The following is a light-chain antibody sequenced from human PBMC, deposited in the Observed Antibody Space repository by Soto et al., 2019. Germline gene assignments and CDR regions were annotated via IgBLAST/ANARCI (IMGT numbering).Light chain of an antibody. Sequence: RGTPCRETVEISTVSCRASQNVGNNLVWYQQKPGQAPRLLIYGASTRAAGIPDRFSGSGSGTEFTLTISCLQSADFAVYYCHQYNNWPPWTFGQGTQVDIK. CDR3: HQYNNWPPWT. V-gene: IGKV3-15*01. CDR2: GAS. J-gene: IGKJ1*01. CDR1: QNVGNN.